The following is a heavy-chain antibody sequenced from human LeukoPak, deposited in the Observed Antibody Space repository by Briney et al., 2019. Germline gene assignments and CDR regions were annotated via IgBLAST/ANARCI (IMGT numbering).Heavy chain of an antibody. D-gene: IGHD2-15*01. V-gene: IGHV3-74*01. Sequence: GGSLRLSCAASGFTFSSYTMNWVRQAPGKGLVWVSRINSDGSSTSYADSVKGRFTISRDNAKNTLYLQMNSLRAEDTAVYYCARDGGYCSGGSCYSHFDYWGQGTLVTVSS. CDR2: INSDGSST. CDR1: GFTFSSYT. CDR3: ARDGGYCSGGSCYSHFDY. J-gene: IGHJ4*02.